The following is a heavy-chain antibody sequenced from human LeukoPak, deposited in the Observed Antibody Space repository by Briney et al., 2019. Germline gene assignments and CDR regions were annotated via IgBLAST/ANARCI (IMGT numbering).Heavy chain of an antibody. CDR2: IKRSGGST. CDR1: GYTFTSYY. D-gene: IGHD3-10*01. J-gene: IGHJ5*02. Sequence: DSVKVSCKASGYTFTSYYMHWVRQAPGQGLEWMGIIKRSGGSTSYAQKFQGRVTMTRDTSTSTVYMELSSPRSEDTAVYNCARAGEGSYGSGSYSWFDPWGQGTLVTVSS. V-gene: IGHV1-46*01. CDR3: ARAGEGSYGSGSYSWFDP.